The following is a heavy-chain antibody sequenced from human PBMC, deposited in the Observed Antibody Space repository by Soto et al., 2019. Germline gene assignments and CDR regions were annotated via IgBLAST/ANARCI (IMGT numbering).Heavy chain of an antibody. J-gene: IGHJ6*02. Sequence: EVQLLESGGGLVQPGGSLRLSCAASGFTFSSYAMSWVRQAPGKGLEWVSAISGSGGSTYYADSVKGRFTISRDNSKNTLYLQMNSLRAEDTAVYYCAKVLSSGSSFGYYGMDVWGQGTTVTVSS. V-gene: IGHV3-23*01. CDR2: ISGSGGST. CDR1: GFTFSSYA. CDR3: AKVLSSGSSFGYYGMDV. D-gene: IGHD1-26*01.